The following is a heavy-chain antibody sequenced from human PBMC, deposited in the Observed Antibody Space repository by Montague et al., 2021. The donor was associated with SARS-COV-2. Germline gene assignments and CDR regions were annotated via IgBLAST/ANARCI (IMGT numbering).Heavy chain of an antibody. D-gene: IGHD3-9*01. CDR3: VRHPHYDGLNGPPDF. Sequence: SETLSLTCAGDLHSGAEYLRRRTGEPTAKLQSRPQVVFYNKGANFNPSLKSRVAISVDTSKNQFSLRLTSVTAADTAFYYCVRHPHYDGLNGPPDFWDQGTLVTVSS. CDR2: VFYNKGA. V-gene: IGHV4-59*08. J-gene: IGHJ4*02. CDR1: LHSGAEYL.